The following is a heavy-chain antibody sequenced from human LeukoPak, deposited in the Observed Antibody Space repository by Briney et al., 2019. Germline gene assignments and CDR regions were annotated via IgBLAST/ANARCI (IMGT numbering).Heavy chain of an antibody. CDR1: GFTFSSYA. Sequence: PGGSLRLSCAASGFTFSSYAMSWVRQAPGKGLEGVSAISGSGGSTYYADSVEGRFTISRDNAKNTLYVQMNSLRVEDTAVYYCARVATGSYHFDYWGQGTLVTVSS. CDR2: ISGSGGST. D-gene: IGHD1-26*01. CDR3: ARVATGSYHFDY. J-gene: IGHJ4*02. V-gene: IGHV3-23*01.